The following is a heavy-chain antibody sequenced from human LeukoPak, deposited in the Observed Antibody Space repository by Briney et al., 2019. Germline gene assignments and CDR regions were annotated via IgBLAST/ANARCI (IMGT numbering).Heavy chain of an antibody. J-gene: IGHJ4*02. D-gene: IGHD3-10*01. CDR3: AKTGLMVRSPLGY. CDR2: ISGSGGST. V-gene: IGHV3-23*01. Sequence: PGGSLRLSCAASGFTFSSYAMSWVRQAPGKGLEWVPAISGSGGSTYYADSVKGRFTISRDNSKNTLYLQMNSLRAEDTAVYYCAKTGLMVRSPLGYWGQGTLVTVSS. CDR1: GFTFSSYA.